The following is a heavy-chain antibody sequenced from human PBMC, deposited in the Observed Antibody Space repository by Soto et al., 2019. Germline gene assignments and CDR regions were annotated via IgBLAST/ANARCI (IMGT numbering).Heavy chain of an antibody. J-gene: IGHJ6*02. CDR2: IYPGDSDT. CDR1: GYXFTSYL. V-gene: IGHV5-51*01. CDR3: ARLHDYYYGMDV. Sequence: EXLKISCKSSGYXFTSYLVVWVRHMPGKGLELIGIIYPGDSDTRYSPYFQGQVTISSDKYIVTAYLQWSSLNSSDTAMYYCARLHDYYYGMDVWGQGTTVTVSS.